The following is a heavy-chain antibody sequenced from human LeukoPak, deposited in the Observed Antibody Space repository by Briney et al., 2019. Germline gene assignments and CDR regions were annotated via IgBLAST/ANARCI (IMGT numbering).Heavy chain of an antibody. CDR2: INPVGGST. J-gene: IGHJ4*02. D-gene: IGHD6-19*01. CDR1: GYTFASYY. Sequence: GASVKVSCKSSGYTFASYYLHWVRQAPGQGLEWMGIINPVGGSTTYTQKFQGRVTMTRDTSTSTIYMDLSSLRSEDTAVYYCARGGSLAAAPHLYYFDYWGQGSLVTVSS. V-gene: IGHV1-46*01. CDR3: ARGGSLAAAPHLYYFDY.